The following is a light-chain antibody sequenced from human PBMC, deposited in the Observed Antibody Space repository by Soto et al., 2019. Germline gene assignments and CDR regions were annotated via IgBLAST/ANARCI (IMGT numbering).Light chain of an antibody. V-gene: IGKV1-39*01. CDR3: QQSYSTPIR. Sequence: DIRMTQSPSSLSASVGDTATITCRASQSISSHLNWYQQKPGKAPNLLMYTASNLQSGVPSRFSGSGSGTEFTLTISSLQPEDFATYYCQQSYSTPIRFGQGTRMEIK. CDR1: QSISSH. J-gene: IGKJ5*01. CDR2: TAS.